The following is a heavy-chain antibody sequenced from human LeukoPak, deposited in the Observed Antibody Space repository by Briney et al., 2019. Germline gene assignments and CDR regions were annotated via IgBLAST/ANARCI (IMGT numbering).Heavy chain of an antibody. D-gene: IGHD3-16*01. CDR1: GYSISSGYY. CDR3: ARETSQKGAHYMDV. V-gene: IGHV4-38-2*02. J-gene: IGHJ6*03. Sequence: SETLSLTCTVSGYSISSGYYWGWIRQPPRKGLEWIGSIYQSGSTSYNPSLKSRITISVDTSKNQFSLKLSSVTAADTAVYYCARETSQKGAHYMDVWGKGTTVTISS. CDR2: IYQSGST.